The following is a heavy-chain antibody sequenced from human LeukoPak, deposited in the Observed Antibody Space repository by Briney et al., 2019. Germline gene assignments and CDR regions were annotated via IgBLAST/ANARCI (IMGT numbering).Heavy chain of an antibody. CDR3: ARDPYYGSGKEVWFDP. CDR1: GGSFSGYY. Sequence: PSETLSLTCAVYGGSFSGYYWSWIRQPPGKGLEWIGEINHSGSTNYNPSLKSRVTISVDTSKNQFSLKLSSVTAADTAVYYCARDPYYGSGKEVWFDPWGQGTLVTVSS. CDR2: INHSGST. J-gene: IGHJ5*02. D-gene: IGHD3-10*01. V-gene: IGHV4-34*01.